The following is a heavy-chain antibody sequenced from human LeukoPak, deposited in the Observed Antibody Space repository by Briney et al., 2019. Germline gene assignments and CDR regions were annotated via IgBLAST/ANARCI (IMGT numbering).Heavy chain of an antibody. V-gene: IGHV3-9*03. CDR3: AKEGGEYDSSGYYDY. J-gene: IGHJ4*02. Sequence: GGSLRLSCAASGFTFDDYAMHWVRQAPGKGLEWVSGISWNSGSIGYADSVKGRFTISRDNAKNSLYLQMNSLRAEDMALYYCAKEGGEYDSSGYYDYWGQGTLVTVSS. CDR2: ISWNSGSI. D-gene: IGHD3-22*01. CDR1: GFTFDDYA.